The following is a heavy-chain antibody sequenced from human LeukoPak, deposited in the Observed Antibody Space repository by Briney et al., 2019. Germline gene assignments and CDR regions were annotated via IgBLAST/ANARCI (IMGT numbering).Heavy chain of an antibody. CDR3: AREGYCSSTSCYTLGGAFDI. V-gene: IGHV3-53*01. Sequence: GGSLRLSCAASGFTVSSNYMSWVRQAPGKGLEWVSVIYSGGSTYYADSVKGRFTISRDNSKNTLYLQMNSLRAEDTAVYYCAREGYCSSTSCYTLGGAFDIWGQGTMVTVS. J-gene: IGHJ3*02. CDR2: IYSGGST. D-gene: IGHD2-2*02. CDR1: GFTVSSNY.